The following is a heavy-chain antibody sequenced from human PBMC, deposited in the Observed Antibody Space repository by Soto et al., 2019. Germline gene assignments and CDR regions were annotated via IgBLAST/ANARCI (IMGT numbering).Heavy chain of an antibody. CDR1: GFTFRSYG. Sequence: QVQLVESGGGVVQPGTSLRLSCAASGFTFRSYGMHWVRQAPGKGLEWLAVISNDGSNKYLADSVKGRLALSRDNSRNTLYLQINSLRVEDTAVYYCGKDTLDCSGGDCPLYYYYGMDVWGQGTTVIVSS. V-gene: IGHV3-30*18. CDR3: GKDTLDCSGGDCPLYYYYGMDV. CDR2: ISNDGSNK. D-gene: IGHD2-15*01. J-gene: IGHJ6*02.